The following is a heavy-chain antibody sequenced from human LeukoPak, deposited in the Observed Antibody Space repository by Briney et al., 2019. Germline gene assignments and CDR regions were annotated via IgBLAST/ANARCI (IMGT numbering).Heavy chain of an antibody. Sequence: PGGSLRLSCAASGFIFRRYEMNWVRQAPGKGLEWVSYVNSRGTTIYYADSVKGRLTISRDNARNSLYLQMNSLSAEDTAVYYCAWCVNDVRSGLRYHYYGMDVWGQGTTVTVSS. J-gene: IGHJ6*02. CDR1: GFIFRRYE. V-gene: IGHV3-48*03. CDR2: VNSRGTTI. D-gene: IGHD1-1*01. CDR3: AWCVNDVRSGLRYHYYGMDV.